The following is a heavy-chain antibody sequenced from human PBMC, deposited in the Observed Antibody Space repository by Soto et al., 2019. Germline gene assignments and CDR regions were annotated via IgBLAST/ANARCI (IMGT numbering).Heavy chain of an antibody. J-gene: IGHJ4*02. CDR3: ARVHYYDSSGPPYYFDY. Sequence: DSLKVSCKASGDTFTSYDINWVRQATGQGLEWMGWMNPNSGNTGYAQKFQGRVTMTRNTSISTAYMELSSLRSEDTAVYYCARVHYYDSSGPPYYFDYWGQVTPVTVSS. D-gene: IGHD3-22*01. V-gene: IGHV1-8*01. CDR1: GDTFTSYD. CDR2: MNPNSGNT.